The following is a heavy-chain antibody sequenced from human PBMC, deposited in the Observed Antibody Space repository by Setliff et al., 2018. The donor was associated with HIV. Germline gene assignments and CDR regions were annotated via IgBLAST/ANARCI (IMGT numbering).Heavy chain of an antibody. Sequence: SETLSLTCTVSGGSISSGGYWSWIRQQPGKGLEWIGYIYYSGSTYYNPSLRSRVTISVDTSKNQFSLKLSSVTAADTAVYYCARGYPVSYYYYMDVWGKGTTVTVSS. CDR2: IYYSGST. CDR1: GGSISSGGY. D-gene: IGHD3-16*02. J-gene: IGHJ6*03. CDR3: ARGYPVSYYYYMDV. V-gene: IGHV4-31*03.